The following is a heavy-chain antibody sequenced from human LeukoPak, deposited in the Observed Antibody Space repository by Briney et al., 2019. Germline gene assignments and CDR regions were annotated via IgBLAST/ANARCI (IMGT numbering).Heavy chain of an antibody. D-gene: IGHD5-24*01. J-gene: IGHJ4*02. V-gene: IGHV3-23*01. Sequence: GGSLRLSCAASGFTFSSYAMSWVRQAPGKGLEWVSAISGSGGSTYYADSVKGRFTVSRDTSKNTLYLQMNSLRAEDTAIYYCTRVGYIDEGIDYWGQGTLVTVSS. CDR3: TRVGYIDEGIDY. CDR1: GFTFSSYA. CDR2: ISGSGGST.